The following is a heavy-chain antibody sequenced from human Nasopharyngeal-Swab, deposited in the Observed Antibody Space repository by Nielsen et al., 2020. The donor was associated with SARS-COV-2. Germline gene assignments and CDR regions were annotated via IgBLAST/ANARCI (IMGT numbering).Heavy chain of an antibody. CDR1: GYSFTSNT. J-gene: IGHJ4*02. CDR3: AREFKNGSRIYAYFDY. V-gene: IGHV1-3*01. Sequence: ASVTVSCKASGYSFTSNTLQWVRQAPGQSLEWMGWINVGNGDTRYSQNFQGRVTITMDTSATTVYMELSSLRSEDTAVFYCAREFKNGSRIYAYFDYWGQGTLVTVSS. D-gene: IGHD3-10*01. CDR2: INVGNGDT.